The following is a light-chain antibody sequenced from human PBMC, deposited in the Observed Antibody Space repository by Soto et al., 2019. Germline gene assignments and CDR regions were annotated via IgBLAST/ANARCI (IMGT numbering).Light chain of an antibody. Sequence: EIVLTQSPDTLSLSPGERVTPPSGASRGKPTIFLAWFQQKPGLAPRLLIHGGSTRASGVPDRFTGGGSGTDFVLTISRVEPEDFAVYYCQQYGRSPFTFGQGTKLQIK. CDR1: RGKPTIF. CDR2: GGS. J-gene: IGKJ2*01. CDR3: QQYGRSPFT. V-gene: IGKV3D-20*01.